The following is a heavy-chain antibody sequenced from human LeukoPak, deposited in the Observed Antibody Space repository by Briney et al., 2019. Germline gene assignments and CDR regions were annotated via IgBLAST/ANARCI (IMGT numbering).Heavy chain of an antibody. Sequence: PSQTLSLTCTVSGGSISSYYWSWIRQPPGKGLEWIGSIYHSGSTYYNPSLKSRVTISVDTSKNQFSLKLSSVTAADTAVYYCARYYYDSSGSKGDYWGQGTLVTVSS. J-gene: IGHJ4*02. CDR1: GGSISSYY. D-gene: IGHD3-22*01. CDR2: IYHSGST. CDR3: ARYYYDSSGSKGDY. V-gene: IGHV4-59*08.